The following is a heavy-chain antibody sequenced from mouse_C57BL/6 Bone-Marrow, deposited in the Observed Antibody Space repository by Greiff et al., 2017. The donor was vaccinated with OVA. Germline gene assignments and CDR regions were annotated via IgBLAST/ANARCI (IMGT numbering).Heavy chain of an antibody. CDR2: IYPGDGDT. Sequence: QVQLQQSGAELVKPGASVKISCKASGYAFSSYWMNWVKQRPGKGLEWIGQIYPGDGDTNYNGKFKGKATLTADKSSSTAYMQLSSLTSEDSAVYFCARSEYSNYGRVWYFDVWGTGTTVTVSS. V-gene: IGHV1-80*01. CDR1: GYAFSSYW. D-gene: IGHD2-5*01. CDR3: ARSEYSNYGRVWYFDV. J-gene: IGHJ1*03.